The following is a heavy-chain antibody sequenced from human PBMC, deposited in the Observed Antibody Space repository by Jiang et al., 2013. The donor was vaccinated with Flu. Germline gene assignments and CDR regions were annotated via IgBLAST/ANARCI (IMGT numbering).Heavy chain of an antibody. CDR2: MTPNSGNT. J-gene: IGHJ4*02. V-gene: IGHV1-8*01. Sequence: QLVESGAEVKKPGASVKVSCKASGHTFITYDINWVRQATGRGLEWMGWMTPNSGNTGYAQKFQGRVTMTRNTSISTAYMELSSLRSEDTAVYYCATGSYYDFWSGYYTLDYWGQGTLVTVSS. D-gene: IGHD3-3*01. CDR3: ATGSYYDFWSGYYTLDY. CDR1: GHTFITYD.